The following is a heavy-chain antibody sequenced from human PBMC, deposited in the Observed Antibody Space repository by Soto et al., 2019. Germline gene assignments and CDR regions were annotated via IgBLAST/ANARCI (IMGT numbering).Heavy chain of an antibody. J-gene: IGHJ4*02. V-gene: IGHV4-34*01. CDR2: INHSGST. CDR3: ARGYRRGYCSGGSCRLQSYFDY. D-gene: IGHD2-15*01. Sequence: PSETLSLTCAVYGGSFSGYYWSWIRQPPGKGLEWIGEINHSGSTNYNPSLKSRVTISVDTSKNQFSLKLSSVTAADTAVYYCARGYRRGYCSGGSCRLQSYFDYWGQGTLVTVSS. CDR1: GGSFSGYY.